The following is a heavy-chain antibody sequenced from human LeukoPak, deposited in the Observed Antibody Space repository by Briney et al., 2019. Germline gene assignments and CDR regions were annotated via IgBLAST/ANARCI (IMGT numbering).Heavy chain of an antibody. Sequence: SVKVSCKASGGTFTSYAISWLRQAPGQGLEWMGGIILIFVTANYAQKFQGSFTITPDESTSTAYMGLSSLRSEIPAVYYCARDYSSGYSRAHDAFDIWGQGTMVTVSS. CDR1: GGTFTSYA. J-gene: IGHJ3*02. CDR2: IILIFVTA. V-gene: IGHV1-69*13. CDR3: ARDYSSGYSRAHDAFDI. D-gene: IGHD3-22*01.